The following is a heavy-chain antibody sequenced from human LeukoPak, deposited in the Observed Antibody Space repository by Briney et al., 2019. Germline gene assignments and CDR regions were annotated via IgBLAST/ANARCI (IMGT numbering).Heavy chain of an antibody. CDR3: ARLKHYYDSSGYSHLIFDY. CDR2: IYTSGST. V-gene: IGHV4-4*09. Sequence: SETLSLTCTVSGGSISSYYWSWIRQPPGKGLEWIGYIYTSGSTNYNPSLKSRVTISVDTSKHQSSLKLSSVTAADTAVYYCARLKHYYDSSGYSHLIFDYWGQGTLVTVSS. CDR1: GGSISSYY. D-gene: IGHD3-22*01. J-gene: IGHJ4*02.